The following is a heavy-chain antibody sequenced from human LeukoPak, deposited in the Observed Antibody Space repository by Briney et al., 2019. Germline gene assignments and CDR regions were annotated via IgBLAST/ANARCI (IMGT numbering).Heavy chain of an antibody. D-gene: IGHD3-3*01. J-gene: IGHJ4*02. V-gene: IGHV3-21*01. Sequence: PGGSLRLSCAASGFTFSSYSMNWVRQAPGKRLEWVSSISSSSSYIYYADSVKGRFTISRDNAKNSLYLQMNSLRAEDTAVYYCARGVPYASWSGPHYPDYWGQGTLVTVSS. CDR3: ARGVPYASWSGPHYPDY. CDR2: ISSSSSYI. CDR1: GFTFSSYS.